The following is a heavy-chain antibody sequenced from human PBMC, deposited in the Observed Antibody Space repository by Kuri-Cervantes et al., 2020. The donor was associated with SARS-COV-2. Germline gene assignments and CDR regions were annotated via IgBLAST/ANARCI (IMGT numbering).Heavy chain of an antibody. D-gene: IGHD7-27*01. CDR2: MNPNSGNT. CDR3: ARAGLRYFDY. J-gene: IGHJ4*02. CDR1: GYTFTSYD. V-gene: IGHV1-8*01. Sequence: ASVRVSCKASGYTFTSYDISWVRQATGQGLEWMGWMNPNSGNTGYAQKFQGRVTMTRNTSISTAYMELSSLRSDDTAVYYCARAGLRYFDYWGQGTLVTGAS.